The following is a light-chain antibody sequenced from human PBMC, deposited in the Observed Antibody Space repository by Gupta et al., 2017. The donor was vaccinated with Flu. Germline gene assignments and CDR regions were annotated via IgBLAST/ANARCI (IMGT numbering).Light chain of an antibody. V-gene: IGLV2-14*01. CDR1: SSDVGGYNY. CDR3: SSYTSSSTLNV. Sequence: QSALTQPASVSGSPGQSMPISCTGTSSDVGGYNYVSWYQQHPGKAPKLMIYEVSNRPSGVSNRFSGSKSGNTASLTIAGLQAEDEADYYCSSYTSSSTLNVFGTGTKVTVL. J-gene: IGLJ1*01. CDR2: EVS.